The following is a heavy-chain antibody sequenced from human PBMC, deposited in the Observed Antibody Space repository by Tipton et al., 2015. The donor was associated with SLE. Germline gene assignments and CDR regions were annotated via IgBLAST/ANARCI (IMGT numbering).Heavy chain of an antibody. J-gene: IGHJ4*02. CDR1: GGSISSSSYY. V-gene: IGHV4-39*07. CDR2: IFYSGST. CDR3: ARGGYSYAFDY. Sequence: LRLSCTVSGGSISSSSYYWGWIRQPPGKGLEWIGSIFYSGSTNYNPSLKSRVTISVDTSKNQFSLKLSSVTAADTAVYYCARGGYSYAFDYWGQGTLVTVSS. D-gene: IGHD5-18*01.